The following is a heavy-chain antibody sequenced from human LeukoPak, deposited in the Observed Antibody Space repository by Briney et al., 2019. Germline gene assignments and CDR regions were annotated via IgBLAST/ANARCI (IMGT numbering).Heavy chain of an antibody. V-gene: IGHV3-23*01. J-gene: IGHJ3*02. CDR1: GFTFSSYA. Sequence: PGGSLRLSCAASGFTFSSYATSWVRQAPGKGLEWVSAISGSGGSTYYADSVKGRFTISRDNSKNTLYLQMNSLRAEDTAVYYCAKDRALHCSGGSCFSGYDAFDIWGQGTMVTVSS. D-gene: IGHD2-15*01. CDR2: ISGSGGST. CDR3: AKDRALHCSGGSCFSGYDAFDI.